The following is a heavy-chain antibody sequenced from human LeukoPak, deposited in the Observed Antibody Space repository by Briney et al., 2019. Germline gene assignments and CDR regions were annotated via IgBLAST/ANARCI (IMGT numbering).Heavy chain of an antibody. V-gene: IGHV4-4*07. J-gene: IGHJ5*02. CDR1: GGSISSSY. Sequence: ETSETLSLTCTVSGGSISSSYWSWIRQPAGKGLEWIGRIYTSGSTNYNPSLKSRVTMSVDTSKNQFSLKLSSVTAADTAVYYCARVTAAGSAWSWFDPWGQGTLVTVSS. CDR2: IYTSGST. D-gene: IGHD6-13*01. CDR3: ARVTAAGSAWSWFDP.